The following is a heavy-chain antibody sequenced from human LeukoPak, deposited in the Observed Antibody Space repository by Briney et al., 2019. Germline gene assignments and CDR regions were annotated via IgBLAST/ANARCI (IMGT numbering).Heavy chain of an antibody. CDR3: ARGSGYGGEFDY. D-gene: IGHD3-3*01. J-gene: IGHJ4*02. Sequence: SSETLSLTCTVSGGSISSYYWSWIRQPPGKGLEWIGYIYHSGSTYYNPSLKSRVTISVDRSKNQFSLKLSSVTAADTAVYYCARGSGYGGEFDYWGQGTLVTVSS. V-gene: IGHV4-59*12. CDR2: IYHSGST. CDR1: GGSISSYY.